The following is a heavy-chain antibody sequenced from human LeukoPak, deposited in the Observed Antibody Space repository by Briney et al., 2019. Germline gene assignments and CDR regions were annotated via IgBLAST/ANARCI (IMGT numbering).Heavy chain of an antibody. V-gene: IGHV1-18*01. CDR2: ISAYNGNT. Sequence: GASVKVSCKASGYTFTSYGVSWVRQAPGQGLEWMGWISAYNGNTNYAHKLQGRVTLTTDTSTSTAYMELSSLRSEDTAVYYCARVGKRNAFDYWGQGTLVTVSS. CDR3: ARVGKRNAFDY. CDR1: GYTFTSYG. J-gene: IGHJ4*02. D-gene: IGHD5-24*01.